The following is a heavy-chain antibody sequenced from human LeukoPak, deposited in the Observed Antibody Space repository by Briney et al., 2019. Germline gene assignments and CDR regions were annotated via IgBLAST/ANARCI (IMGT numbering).Heavy chain of an antibody. D-gene: IGHD2-15*01. CDR3: AKVIYIRGSGQLSY. Sequence: PGGSLRLSCAASGFTFSTHCMHWVRQDPGKGLVWVSRIKSDGSQTHYADSVRGRFTISRDNAKNTMYLQMNSLRAEDTAGYICAKVIYIRGSGQLSYWGQGTLVTVSS. V-gene: IGHV3-74*01. J-gene: IGHJ4*02. CDR2: IKSDGSQT. CDR1: GFTFSTHC.